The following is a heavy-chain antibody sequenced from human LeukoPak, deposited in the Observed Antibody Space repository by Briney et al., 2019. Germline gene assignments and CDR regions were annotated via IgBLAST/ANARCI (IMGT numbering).Heavy chain of an antibody. CDR3: ARARAAADFDC. J-gene: IGHJ4*02. V-gene: IGHV4-38-2*01. CDR2: IYHSGNI. Sequence: PSETLSLTCAVSGYSISSAYYWGWIRQPPGKGLEWIGSIYHSGNIYYNPSLKSRVTISVDTSKNQFSLKLSSVTAADTAVYYCARARAAADFDCWGQGTLVTISS. CDR1: GYSISSAYY. D-gene: IGHD6-13*01.